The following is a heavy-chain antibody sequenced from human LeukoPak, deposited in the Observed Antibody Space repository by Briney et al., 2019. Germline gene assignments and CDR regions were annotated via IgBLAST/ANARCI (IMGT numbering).Heavy chain of an antibody. CDR2: IYYSGST. V-gene: IGHV4-61*01. CDR1: GGSVSSGSYY. D-gene: IGHD2-15*01. J-gene: IGHJ4*02. Sequence: PSETLSLTCTVSGGSVSSGSYYWSWIRQPPGKGLEWIGYIYYSGSTNYNPSLKSRVTISVDTSKNQFSLKLSSVTAADTAVYYCAGTDGDIVPFDYWGQGTLVTVSS. CDR3: AGTDGDIVPFDY.